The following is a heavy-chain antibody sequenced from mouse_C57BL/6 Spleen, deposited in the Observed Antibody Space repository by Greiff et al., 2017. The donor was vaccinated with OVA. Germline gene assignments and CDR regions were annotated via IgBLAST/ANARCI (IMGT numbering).Heavy chain of an antibody. CDR2: INYDGSST. D-gene: IGHD2-4*01. CDR3: ARGGYDYDESYFDY. CDR1: GFTFSDYY. Sequence: EVNVVESEGGLVQPGSSMKLSCTASGFTFSDYYMAWVRQVPEKGLEWVANINYDGSSTYYLDSLKSRFIISRDNAKNILYLQMSSLKSEDTATYYCARGGYDYDESYFDYWGQGTTLTVSS. V-gene: IGHV5-16*01. J-gene: IGHJ2*01.